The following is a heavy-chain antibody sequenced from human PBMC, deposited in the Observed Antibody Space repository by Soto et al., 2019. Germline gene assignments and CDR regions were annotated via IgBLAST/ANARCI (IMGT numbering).Heavy chain of an antibody. CDR2: INAGNGNT. J-gene: IGHJ6*02. Sequence: ASVTVSCKASGYTFTSYAMHWVRQAPGQRLEWMGWINAGNGNTKYSQKFQGRVTITRDTSASTAYMELSSLRSEDTAVYYCARAGSSWYSIYYYGMDVWGQGTTVPVSS. D-gene: IGHD6-13*01. CDR3: ARAGSSWYSIYYYGMDV. CDR1: GYTFTSYA. V-gene: IGHV1-3*01.